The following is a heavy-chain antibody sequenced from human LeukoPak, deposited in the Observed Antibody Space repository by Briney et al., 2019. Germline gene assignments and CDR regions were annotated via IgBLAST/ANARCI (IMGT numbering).Heavy chain of an antibody. Sequence: GGSLRLSCAASGFTFSSYAMHWVRQAPGKGLEWVAVISSDGSNKYYADSVKGRFTISRDNSKNTLYLQMNSLRAEDTAVYYCGKGIGHYMDVWGKGTTVTVSS. D-gene: IGHD6-13*01. CDR3: GKGIGHYMDV. V-gene: IGHV3-30-3*01. CDR1: GFTFSSYA. CDR2: ISSDGSNK. J-gene: IGHJ6*03.